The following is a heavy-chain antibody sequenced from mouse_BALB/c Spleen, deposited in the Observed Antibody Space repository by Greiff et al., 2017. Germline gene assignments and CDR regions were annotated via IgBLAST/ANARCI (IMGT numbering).Heavy chain of an antibody. D-gene: IGHD2-2*01. CDR1: GYTFTDYY. CDR2: IYPGSGNT. J-gene: IGHJ3*01. Sequence: VQLQQSGAELARPGASVKLSCKASGYTFTDYYINWVKQRTGQGLEWIGEIYPGSGNTYYNEKFKGKATLTADKSSSTAYMQLSSLTSEDSAVYFCARRGIYYGYDGGFAYWGQGTLVTVSA. V-gene: IGHV1-77*01. CDR3: ARRGIYYGYDGGFAY.